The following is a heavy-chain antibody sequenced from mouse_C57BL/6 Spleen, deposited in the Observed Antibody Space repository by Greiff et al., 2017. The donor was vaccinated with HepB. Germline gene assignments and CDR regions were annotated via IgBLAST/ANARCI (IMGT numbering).Heavy chain of an antibody. D-gene: IGHD3-2*02. V-gene: IGHV1-50*01. CDR2: IDPSDSYT. CDR1: GYTFTSYW. J-gene: IGHJ2*01. Sequence: QVQLQQPGAELVKPGASVKLSCKASGYTFTSYWMQWVKQRPGQGLEWIGEIDPSDSYTNYNQKFKGKATLTVDTSSSTAYMQLSSLTSEDSAVYYCARGSGYFDDWGQGTTLTVSS. CDR3: ARGSGYFDD.